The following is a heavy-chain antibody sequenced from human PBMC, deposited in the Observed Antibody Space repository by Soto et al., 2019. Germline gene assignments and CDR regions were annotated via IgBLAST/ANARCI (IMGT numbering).Heavy chain of an antibody. D-gene: IGHD3-10*01. Sequence: GGSLRLSCAASGLTFSSYGMIWVRQAPGKGLEWVPTITGSGGNTYYADSVKGRFTISRDNSKNALYLQMNSLRADDTALYYCAKTYYYGSGSYYPDYWGQGTLVTVSS. J-gene: IGHJ4*02. CDR3: AKTYYYGSGSYYPDY. CDR1: GLTFSSYG. V-gene: IGHV3-23*01. CDR2: ITGSGGNT.